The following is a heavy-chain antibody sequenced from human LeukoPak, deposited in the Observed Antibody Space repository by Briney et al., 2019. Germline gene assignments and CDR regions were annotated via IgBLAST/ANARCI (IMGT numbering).Heavy chain of an antibody. Sequence: GASVKVSCKASGYTFTGYYMHWVRQAPGQGLEWMGWINPNSGGTNYAQKFQGWVTMTRDTSISTAYMELSSLTSEDTAVYYCARDLYGDYFDYWGQGTLVTVSS. CDR3: ARDLYGDYFDY. V-gene: IGHV1-2*04. CDR1: GYTFTGYY. J-gene: IGHJ4*02. D-gene: IGHD3-16*01. CDR2: INPNSGGT.